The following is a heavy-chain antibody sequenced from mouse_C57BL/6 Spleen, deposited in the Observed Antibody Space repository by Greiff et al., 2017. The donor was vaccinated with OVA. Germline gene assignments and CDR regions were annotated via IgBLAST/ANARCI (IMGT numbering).Heavy chain of an antibody. Sequence: QVQLQQPGAELVRPGSSVKLSCKASGYTFTSYWMHWVKQRPIQGLEWIGNIDPSDSETHYNQKFKDKATLTVDKSSSTAYMQLSSLTSEYSAVYYCARLDYGSSYWYFDVWGTGTTVTVSS. V-gene: IGHV1-52*01. D-gene: IGHD1-1*01. CDR1: GYTFTSYW. CDR2: IDPSDSET. CDR3: ARLDYGSSYWYFDV. J-gene: IGHJ1*03.